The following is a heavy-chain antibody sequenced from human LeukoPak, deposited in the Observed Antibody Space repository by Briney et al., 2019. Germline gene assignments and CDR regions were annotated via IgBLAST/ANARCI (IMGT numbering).Heavy chain of an antibody. CDR2: IKDSGDST. J-gene: IGHJ4*02. CDR1: GFTFSSYA. CDR3: AKGRSGVSSASIYD. D-gene: IGHD2-8*01. Sequence: PGGSLRLSCAASGFTFSSYAMSWVRQAPGKGLEWVSTIKDSGDSTYYADSVKGRFTISRDNSKHTLHPQIHSLRAEDSAVYTCAKGRSGVSSASIYDWVQGTLVTVSS. V-gene: IGHV3-23*01.